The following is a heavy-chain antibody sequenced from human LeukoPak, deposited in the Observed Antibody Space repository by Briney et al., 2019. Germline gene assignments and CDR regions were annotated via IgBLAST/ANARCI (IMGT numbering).Heavy chain of an antibody. CDR1: GYTFTSYG. CDR2: ITTYNGNT. Sequence: ASVKVSCKASGYTFTSYGITWVRQAPGQGLEWMGWITTYNGNTYYAQNFQGRVTMTADTSTSTAYMEVRSLRSDDTAVYYCARLSPPIASFCSGGTCYSGGLDPWGRGTLVTVSS. V-gene: IGHV1-18*01. CDR3: ARLSPPIASFCSGGTCYSGGLDP. J-gene: IGHJ5*02. D-gene: IGHD2-15*01.